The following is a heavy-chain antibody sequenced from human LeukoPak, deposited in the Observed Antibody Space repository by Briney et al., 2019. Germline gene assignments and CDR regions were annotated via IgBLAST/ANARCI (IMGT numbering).Heavy chain of an antibody. D-gene: IGHD3-22*01. CDR3: ARDPYYYDSSGLNWFDP. CDR2: INPNSGGT. V-gene: IGHV1-2*02. J-gene: IGHJ5*02. Sequence: ASVKVSCKASGYTVTGYYMHWVRQAPGQGLEWRGWINPNSGGTNYAQKFQGRVTMTRDTSISTAYMELSRLRSDDTAVYYCARDPYYYDSSGLNWFDPWGQGTLVTVSS. CDR1: GYTVTGYY.